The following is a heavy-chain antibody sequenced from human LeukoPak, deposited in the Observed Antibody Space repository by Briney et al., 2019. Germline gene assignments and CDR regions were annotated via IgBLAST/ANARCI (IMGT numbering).Heavy chain of an antibody. D-gene: IGHD6-13*01. CDR3: AQQLVRDAFDI. V-gene: IGHV4-61*02. Sequence: SQTLSLTCTVSGGSISSGSYYWSWIRQPAGKGLEWIGRIYTSGSTNYNPSLKSRVTISVDTSKNQFSLKLSSVTAADTAVYYCAQQLVRDAFDIWGQGTMVTVSS. CDR2: IYTSGST. J-gene: IGHJ3*02. CDR1: GGSISSGSYY.